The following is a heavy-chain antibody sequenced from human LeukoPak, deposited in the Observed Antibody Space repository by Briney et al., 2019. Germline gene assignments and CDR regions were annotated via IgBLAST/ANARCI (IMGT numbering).Heavy chain of an antibody. CDR1: GYTFTGYY. Sequence: ASVKVSCKASGYTFTGYYIHWVRQAPGQGLDWMGWINPNSGGTYYAQSFQDRVTMTRDTSISTAYMELSRLRSDDTAVYYCARAALGVWFGEPLGGPTEYWGQGTLVTVSS. J-gene: IGHJ4*02. D-gene: IGHD3-10*01. V-gene: IGHV1-2*02. CDR2: INPNSGGT. CDR3: ARAALGVWFGEPLGGPTEY.